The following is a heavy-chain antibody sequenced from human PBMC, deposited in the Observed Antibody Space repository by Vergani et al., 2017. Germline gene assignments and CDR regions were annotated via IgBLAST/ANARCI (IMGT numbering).Heavy chain of an antibody. J-gene: IGHJ5*01. CDR2: IHASGTK. CDR1: GASITSGSFY. CDR3: ARRGRMGILTGRFAHHGFDV. D-gene: IGHD3-9*01. V-gene: IGHV4-61*02. Sequence: QVHLNEAGPGLVKPSQTPSLTCTVSGASITSGSFYWSWIRQPAGKGLEWIGRIHASGTKNYNPSLRSRVTLSVDTSKNQLSLKMISMTAADTAFYFCARRGRMGILTGRFAHHGFDVWGRGILVTVSS.